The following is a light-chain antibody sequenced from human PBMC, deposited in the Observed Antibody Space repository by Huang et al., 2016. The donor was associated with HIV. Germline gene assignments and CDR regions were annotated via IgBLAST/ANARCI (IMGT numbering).Light chain of an antibody. CDR3: QQYALSPWT. V-gene: IGKV3-20*01. CDR1: QTVSNDY. CDR2: AAS. J-gene: IGKJ1*01. Sequence: EIVLTQSPGTLSLSPGQRLTLSCRASQTVSNDYLAWYQQKPGQSPRLLIYAASTRAAGSPDRFSGRGSATDFILTVSRLEPEDSAVYYCQQYALSPWTFGHGTKVEI.